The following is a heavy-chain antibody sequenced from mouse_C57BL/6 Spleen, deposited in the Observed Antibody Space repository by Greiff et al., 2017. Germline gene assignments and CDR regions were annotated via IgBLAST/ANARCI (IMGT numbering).Heavy chain of an antibody. CDR2: IYPRSGNT. Sequence: QVHVKQSGAELARPGASVKLSCKASGYTFTSYGISWVKQRTGQGLEWIGEIYPRSGNTYYNEKFKGKATLTADKSSSTAYMELRSLTSEDSAVYFCARIWDYGSSFYFDYWGQGTTLTVSS. J-gene: IGHJ2*01. CDR3: ARIWDYGSSFYFDY. CDR1: GYTFTSYG. V-gene: IGHV1-81*01. D-gene: IGHD1-1*01.